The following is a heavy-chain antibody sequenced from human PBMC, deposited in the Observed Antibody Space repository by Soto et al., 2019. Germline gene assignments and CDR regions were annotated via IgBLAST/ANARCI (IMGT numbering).Heavy chain of an antibody. J-gene: IGHJ4*02. CDR3: VKRCDAGGCPDY. CDR2: ISGSGDGT. V-gene: IGHV3-23*01. CDR1: GFALSSYP. Sequence: EVQLLESGGGLVQPGGSLRLSCAASGFALSSYPMVWVRQAPGKGLEWVSGISGSGDGTYYADSVKGRFTISRDNSKNTLYLQMNSLRAEDTAVYYCVKRCDAGGCPDYWGQGTLLTVSS. D-gene: IGHD2-15*01.